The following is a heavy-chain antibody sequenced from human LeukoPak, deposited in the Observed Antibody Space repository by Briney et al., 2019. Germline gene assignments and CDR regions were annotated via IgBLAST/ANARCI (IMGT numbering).Heavy chain of an antibody. J-gene: IGHJ6*03. D-gene: IGHD1-26*01. V-gene: IGHV4-59*11. CDR3: ARVAWEPLWRYYYYYMDV. CDR1: GGSFSSHY. Sequence: TSETLSLTCAVYGGSFSSHYWSWIRQPPGKGLEWIGYIYYSGSTNYNPSLKSRVTISVDTSKNQFSLKLSSVTAADTAVYYCARVAWEPLWRYYYYYMDVWGKGTTVTVSS. CDR2: IYYSGST.